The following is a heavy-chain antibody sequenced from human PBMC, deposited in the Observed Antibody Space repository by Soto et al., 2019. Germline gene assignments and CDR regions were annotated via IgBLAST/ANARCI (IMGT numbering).Heavy chain of an antibody. D-gene: IGHD2-2*01. CDR2: IWYDGGNK. CDR3: ARGSKLGYYGMDV. V-gene: IGHV3-33*01. J-gene: IGHJ6*02. CDR1: GFTFSSYG. Sequence: QVQLVESGGGVVQPGRSLRLSCAASGFTFSSYGMHWVHQAPGKGLEWVAVIWYDGGNKYFADSVKGRFTISRDNSKNTLYLQMNTLGAEDTAVYYCARGSKLGYYGMDVWGQGTTVTVSS.